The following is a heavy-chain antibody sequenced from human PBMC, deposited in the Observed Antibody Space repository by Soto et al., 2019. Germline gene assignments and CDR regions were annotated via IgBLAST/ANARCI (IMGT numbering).Heavy chain of an antibody. CDR1: GYTFTSYD. J-gene: IGHJ6*03. CDR3: ARRAILWFGEYYHYFMDF. V-gene: IGHV1-8*01. CDR2: MNPNSGNT. D-gene: IGHD3-10*01. Sequence: ASVKVSCKASGYTFTSYDINWVRQATGQGLEWMGWMNPNSGNTGYAQKFQGRVTMTRNTSISTAYMELSSLRSEDTAVYYCARRAILWFGEYYHYFMDFWGKGSTVIVSS.